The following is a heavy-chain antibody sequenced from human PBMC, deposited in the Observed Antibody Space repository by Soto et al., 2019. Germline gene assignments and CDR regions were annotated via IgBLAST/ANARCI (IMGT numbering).Heavy chain of an antibody. V-gene: IGHV3-11*01. Sequence: GGSLRLSCAASGFTFGDCYMSLIRQAPGKGLECVSYISGSGFTIYYADSVKGRFTTSRDXAKXSLYLQMNSLRAEDTAVYYCARNTKSAAGGDSYGLDVWGHGTTVTVSS. CDR3: ARNTKSAAGGDSYGLDV. J-gene: IGHJ6*02. CDR1: GFTFGDCY. D-gene: IGHD2-15*01. CDR2: ISGSGFTI.